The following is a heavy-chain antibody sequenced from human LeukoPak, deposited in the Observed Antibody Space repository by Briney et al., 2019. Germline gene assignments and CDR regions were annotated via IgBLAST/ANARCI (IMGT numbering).Heavy chain of an antibody. CDR3: ARDLAWGYVEQHLGWLDP. CDR2: IYPGDSDT. J-gene: IGHJ5*02. Sequence: GESLKISCKGFGYSFTSYWIGWVRQMPGKGLEWMGVIYPGDSDTRYSPSFQGQVTISADKSISTAYLQWSSLKASDTAMYYCARDLAWGYVEQHLGWLDPWGQGALVTVSS. CDR1: GYSFTSYW. V-gene: IGHV5-51*01. D-gene: IGHD6-13*01.